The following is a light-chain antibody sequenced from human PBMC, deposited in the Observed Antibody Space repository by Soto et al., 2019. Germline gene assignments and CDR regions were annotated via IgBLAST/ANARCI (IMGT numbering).Light chain of an antibody. CDR3: VQGTHSQGP. V-gene: IGKV2-30*01. J-gene: IGKJ1*01. CDR2: KVS. CDR1: LSLVYSDGNTY. Sequence: DVVRTQSPLSLPVTLGQAASISCRSSLSLVYSDGNTYLQWXHQRPGQSPRRLIYKVSNRDSGVPDRFSGSGSGTNCPLKISRVESEDVWGYYCVQGTHSQGPFLQGAKVDIK.